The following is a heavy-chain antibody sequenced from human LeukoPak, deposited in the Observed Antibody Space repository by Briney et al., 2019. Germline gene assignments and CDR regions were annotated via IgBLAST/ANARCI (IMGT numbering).Heavy chain of an antibody. J-gene: IGHJ4*02. Sequence: SETLSLTGTASVASIGVVSYYWGGFGHPPGKGLEWIGSIYYSGSTYYNPSLKSRVTISVDTSKNQFSLKLSSVTAADTAVYYCARLPTVTFFDYWGQGTLVTVSS. V-gene: IGHV4-39*01. CDR3: ARLPTVTFFDY. CDR2: IYYSGST. CDR1: VASIGVVSYY. D-gene: IGHD4-17*01.